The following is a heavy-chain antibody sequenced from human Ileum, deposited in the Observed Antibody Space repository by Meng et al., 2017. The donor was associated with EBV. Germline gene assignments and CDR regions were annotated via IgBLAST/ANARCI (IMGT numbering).Heavy chain of an antibody. D-gene: IGHD2-21*02. CDR1: GFTFSSYS. CDR3: ARGGVVVTPSDY. J-gene: IGHJ4*02. CDR2: ISSSSSYI. Sequence: EVQLVESGGGLVKPGGSLRLSCAASGFTFSSYSMNWVRQAPGKGLEWVSSISSSSSYIYYADSVKGRFTISRDNAKNSLYLQMNSLRAEDTAVYYCARGGVVVTPSDYWGQGTLVTVSS. V-gene: IGHV3-21*01.